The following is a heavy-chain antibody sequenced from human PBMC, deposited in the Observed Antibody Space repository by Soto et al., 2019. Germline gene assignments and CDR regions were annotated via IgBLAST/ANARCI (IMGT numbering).Heavy chain of an antibody. V-gene: IGHV1-69*12. CDR3: ARDKDRPQLGGNYYSILDV. CDR1: GGTFSTSA. J-gene: IGHJ6*02. CDR2: IIPISRTP. D-gene: IGHD3-3*02. Sequence: QVQLEQSGAEVKKPGSSVKVSCKASGGTFSTSAISWVRQAPGQGLEWMGGIIPISRTPDYAQKFQGRVTVTADESTSTAYMELSGLRSDDTAVYYCARDKDRPQLGGNYYSILDVWGQGTTITVSS.